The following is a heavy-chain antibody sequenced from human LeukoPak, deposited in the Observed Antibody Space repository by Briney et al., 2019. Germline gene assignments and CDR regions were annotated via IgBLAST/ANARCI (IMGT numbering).Heavy chain of an antibody. CDR2: IHTSGGT. V-gene: IGHV4-61*02. J-gene: IGHJ4*02. CDR1: GDSITSGAYY. CDR3: ARADVRNHYHD. Sequence: SRTLSLTCTVSGDSITSGAYYWIWIRQPAGERLEWIGRIHTSGGTDYNPSLKSRVTISLDTSDNQFTLNLKSLTAADTAVYYCARADVRNHYHDWGQGTLVTVSS. D-gene: IGHD1-14*01.